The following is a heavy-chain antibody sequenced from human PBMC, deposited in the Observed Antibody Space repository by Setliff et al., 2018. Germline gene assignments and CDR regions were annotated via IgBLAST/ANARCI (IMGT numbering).Heavy chain of an antibody. CDR2: INHSGSS. J-gene: IGHJ4*02. V-gene: IGHV4-34*01. CDR1: GGSFSGYY. Sequence: SETLSLTCAVYGGSFSGYYWSWIRQPPGKGLEWIGEINHSGSSSYYPSLKSRVTISVDTSKNQFSLNLSSVTAADTAVYYCAKHRSYFDYWGQGTLVTVST. CDR3: AKHRSYFDY.